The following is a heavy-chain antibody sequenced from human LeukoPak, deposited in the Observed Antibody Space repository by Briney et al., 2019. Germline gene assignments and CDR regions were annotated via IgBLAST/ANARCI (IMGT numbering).Heavy chain of an antibody. D-gene: IGHD3-22*01. J-gene: IGHJ6*03. CDR1: GYTFTSYG. CDR2: ISAYNGNT. Sequence: GASVKVSCKASGYTFTSYGISWVRQAPGQGLEWMGWISAYNGNTNYAQKLQGRVTMTTDTSTSTAYMELRSLRSDDTAVYYCARASYHSGYYFHYYYYYMDVWGKGTTVTVSS. V-gene: IGHV1-18*01. CDR3: ARASYHSGYYFHYYYYYMDV.